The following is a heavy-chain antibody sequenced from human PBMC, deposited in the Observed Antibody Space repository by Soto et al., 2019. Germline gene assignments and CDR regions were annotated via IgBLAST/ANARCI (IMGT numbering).Heavy chain of an antibody. CDR1: DGSIRSHY. Sequence: LSLTCTVSDGSIRSHYWSWIRQSPEKGLEWIGYIYYSGSTSYNPSLKSRVTMSIDTSRSQFSLKLSSVTAADTAVYYCALGGGGIQRPYYFDLWGQGTLVTVSS. CDR3: ALGGGGIQRPYYFDL. J-gene: IGHJ4*02. V-gene: IGHV4-59*11. D-gene: IGHD3-16*01. CDR2: IYYSGST.